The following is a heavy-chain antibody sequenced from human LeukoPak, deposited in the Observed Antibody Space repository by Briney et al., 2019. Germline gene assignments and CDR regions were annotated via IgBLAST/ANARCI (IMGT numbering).Heavy chain of an antibody. CDR1: GLTFDDYA. Sequence: GRSLRLSCAASGLTFDDYAMRWVRQAPGKGLEWVSGISWNSGSIGYADSVKGRFTISRDNAKNSLYLQMNSLRAEDTALYYCAKDTSDYGDFYNWFDPWDQGTLVTVSS. V-gene: IGHV3-9*01. CDR2: ISWNSGSI. D-gene: IGHD4-17*01. J-gene: IGHJ5*02. CDR3: AKDTSDYGDFYNWFDP.